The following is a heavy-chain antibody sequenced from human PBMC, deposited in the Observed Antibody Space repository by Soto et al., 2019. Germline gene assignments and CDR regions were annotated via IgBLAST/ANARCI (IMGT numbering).Heavy chain of an antibody. CDR3: AKGGLTGAAEQ. V-gene: IGHV1-8*01. J-gene: IGHJ4*02. D-gene: IGHD1-20*01. CDR1: GYSFTHYD. CDR2: MSPRNGNT. Sequence: QVQLVQSGAEVKRPGASVKVSCKASGYSFTHYDINWVRQAPGQGLEWMGWMSPRNGNTDYAQTFQGRVTMTRDDSISTAYMELSSLTSSDTAVYYCAKGGLTGAAEQWGQGTLVTVTS.